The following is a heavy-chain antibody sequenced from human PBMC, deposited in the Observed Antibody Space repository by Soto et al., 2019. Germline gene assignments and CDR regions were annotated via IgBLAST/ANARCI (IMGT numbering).Heavy chain of an antibody. D-gene: IGHD6-25*01. V-gene: IGHV3-11*05. J-gene: IGHJ4*02. CDR3: ARHSQYSSVNH. Sequence: QVQLVESGGGLVKPGGSLRLSCAASGFTFSDYYMSWIRQAPGKGLEWVSYISSSSSYTNYADSVKGRFTISRDNAKNSLYLQMNSLRAEDTAVYYCARHSQYSSVNHWGQGTLVTVSS. CDR2: ISSSSSYT. CDR1: GFTFSDYY.